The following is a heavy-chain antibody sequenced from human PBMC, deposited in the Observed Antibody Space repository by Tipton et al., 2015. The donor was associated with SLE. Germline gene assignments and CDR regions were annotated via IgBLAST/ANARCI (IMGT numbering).Heavy chain of an antibody. J-gene: IGHJ6*03. CDR2: IYSSGGT. V-gene: IGHV4-61*02. D-gene: IGHD6-13*01. Sequence: TLSLTCTVSGGSITRGSYYWSWIRQPAGKGLEWIGRIYSSGGTKYNPSLKSRFTISVDSSKNQFSLNVTSVTAADTAVYYCAREGQSSTWYSDSMNYYYYMYVWGKWTSVSVSS. CDR1: GGSITRGSYY. CDR3: AREGQSSTWYSDSMNYYYYMYV.